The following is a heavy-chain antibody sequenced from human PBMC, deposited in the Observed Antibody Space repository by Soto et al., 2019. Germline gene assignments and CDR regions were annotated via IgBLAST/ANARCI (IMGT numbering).Heavy chain of an antibody. D-gene: IGHD3-3*01. J-gene: IGHJ4*02. CDR3: AKNGKITIFGVAKYYFDY. CDR2: ISGSGGST. Sequence: GSLRLSCAASGFTFSSYAMSWVRQAPGKGLEWVSAISGSGGSTYYADSVKGRFTISRDNSKNTLYLQMNSLRAEDTAVYYCAKNGKITIFGVAKYYFDYWGQGTLVTVSS. CDR1: GFTFSSYA. V-gene: IGHV3-23*01.